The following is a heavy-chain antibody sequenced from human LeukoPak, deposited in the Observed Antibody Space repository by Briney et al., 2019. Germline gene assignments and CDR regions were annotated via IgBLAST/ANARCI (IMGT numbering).Heavy chain of an antibody. J-gene: IGHJ6*02. D-gene: IGHD6-13*01. CDR1: GFTFSSYW. V-gene: IGHV3-7*01. Sequence: QTGGSLRLSCAASGFTFSSYWMSWVRQAPGKGLEWVANIKQDGSEKYYVDSVKGRFTISRDNAKNSLYLQMNSLRAEDTAVYYCARDAQQLVRGVGVYYYYGMDVWGQGTTVTVSS. CDR3: ARDAQQLVRGVGVYYYYGMDV. CDR2: IKQDGSEK.